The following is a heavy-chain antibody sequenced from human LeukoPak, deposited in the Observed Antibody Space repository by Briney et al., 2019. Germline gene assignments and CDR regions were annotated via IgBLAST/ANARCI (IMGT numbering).Heavy chain of an antibody. CDR2: ISGRGANT. V-gene: IGHV3-23*01. J-gene: IGHJ4*02. D-gene: IGHD3-22*01. CDR1: GFTFSNAW. CDR3: AKSGRVFDTSGYYWFPN. Sequence: SGGSLRLSCTASGFTFSNAWMSWVRQAPGKGLEWVSSISGRGANTHHADSVKGRFTISGDYSKNTLNLQMNSLRAEDTAVYYCAKSGRVFDTSGYYWFPNWGQGILVTVSS.